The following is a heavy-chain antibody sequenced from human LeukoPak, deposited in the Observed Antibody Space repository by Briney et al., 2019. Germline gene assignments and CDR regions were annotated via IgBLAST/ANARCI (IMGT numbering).Heavy chain of an antibody. CDR1: GGSFSGYY. CDR3: ARRGYYDILTGYYDAFDI. D-gene: IGHD3-9*01. CDR2: INHSGST. V-gene: IGHV4-34*01. J-gene: IGHJ3*02. Sequence: SETLSLTCAVYGGSFSGYYWSWIRQPPGKGLEWIGEINHSGSTNYNPSLKSRVTISVDTSKNQFSLKLSSVTAADTAVYYCARRGYYDILTGYYDAFDIWGQGTMVTVSS.